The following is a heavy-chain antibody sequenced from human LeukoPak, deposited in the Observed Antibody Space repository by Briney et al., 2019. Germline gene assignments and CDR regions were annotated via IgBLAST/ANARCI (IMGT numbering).Heavy chain of an antibody. D-gene: IGHD2-21*01. J-gene: IGHJ4*02. CDR2: INHSGST. V-gene: IGHV4-34*01. CDR1: GGSLSGYY. Sequence: SETLSLTCAVYGGSLSGYYWSWIRQPPGKGLEWIGEINHSGSTNYNPSLKSRVTISVDTSKNQFSLKLSSVTAADTAVYYCARDSADGYLDYWGQGTLVTVSS. CDR3: ARDSADGYLDY.